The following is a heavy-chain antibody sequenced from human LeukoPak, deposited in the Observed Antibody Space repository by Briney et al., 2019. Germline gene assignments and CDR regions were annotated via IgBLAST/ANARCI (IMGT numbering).Heavy chain of an antibody. Sequence: GGCLRLSCAASGFTFSRSGMTWVRQAPGKGLEWVSAIGRTGGSTYYADSVKGRFTISRDNSKNTLYLQMSSLRADDTAVYYCAKDPMVRGRTYDNWGQGTLVTVSS. D-gene: IGHD3-10*01. CDR2: IGRTGGST. CDR3: AKDPMVRGRTYDN. V-gene: IGHV3-23*01. J-gene: IGHJ4*02. CDR1: GFTFSRSG.